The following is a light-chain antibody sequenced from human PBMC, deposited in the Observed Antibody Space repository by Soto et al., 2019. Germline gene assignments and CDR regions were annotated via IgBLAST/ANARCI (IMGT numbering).Light chain of an antibody. CDR3: ERNNTEST. CDR1: QSISSW. J-gene: IGKJ4*01. CDR2: DAS. Sequence: DSQMTQSPSTLSASVGDRVTITCRASQSISSWLAWYQQKPGKAPKLLIYDASSLESGVPSRFSGSGSGTEFTLTISSLQPEDVGTEYRERNNTESTFGRGTKLEIK. V-gene: IGKV1-5*01.